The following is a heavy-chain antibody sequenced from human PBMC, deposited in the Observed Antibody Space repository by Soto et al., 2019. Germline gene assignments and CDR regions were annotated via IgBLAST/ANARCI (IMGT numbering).Heavy chain of an antibody. CDR1: GYTFTSYA. CDR3: ARDMYYYDSSGYFDGGAFDI. V-gene: IGHV1-3*01. J-gene: IGHJ3*02. Sequence: ASVKVSFKASGYTFTSYAMHWLRQAPGQRLEWMGWINAGNGNTKYSQKFQGRVTITRDTSASTAYMELSSLRSEDTAVYYCARDMYYYDSSGYFDGGAFDIWGQGTMVTVSS. CDR2: INAGNGNT. D-gene: IGHD3-22*01.